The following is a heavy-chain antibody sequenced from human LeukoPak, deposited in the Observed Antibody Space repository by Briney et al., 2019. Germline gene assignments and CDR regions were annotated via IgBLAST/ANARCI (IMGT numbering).Heavy chain of an antibody. CDR2: IYYSGST. J-gene: IGHJ4*02. Sequence: SETLSLTCTVSGGSISSSSYYWGWIRQPPGKGLEWVGSIYYSGSTYYNPSLKSRVTISVDTSKNQFSLKLSSVTAADTAVYYCARLAIVLDYWRQETRDSVS. V-gene: IGHV4-39*01. CDR3: ARLAIVLDY. CDR1: GGSISSSSYY. D-gene: IGHD3-16*02.